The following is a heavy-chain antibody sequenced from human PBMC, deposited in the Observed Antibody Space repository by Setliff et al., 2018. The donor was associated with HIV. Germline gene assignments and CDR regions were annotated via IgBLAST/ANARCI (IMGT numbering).Heavy chain of an antibody. CDR2: IYHSRIT. CDR1: SASISSSNW. Sequence: SETLSLTCGVSSASISSSNWWNWVRQAPGKGLEWIGEIYHSRITNYNPSLKSRVTISVDRSKNQFSLKVTSMTAADTAVYYCARRVIDYFDNWGQGTRVTVSS. J-gene: IGHJ4*02. D-gene: IGHD6-13*01. V-gene: IGHV4-4*02. CDR3: ARRVIDYFDN.